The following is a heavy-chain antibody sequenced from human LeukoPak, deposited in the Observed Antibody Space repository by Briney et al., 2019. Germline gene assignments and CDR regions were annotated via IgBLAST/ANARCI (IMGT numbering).Heavy chain of an antibody. D-gene: IGHD4-17*01. CDR1: GGSFSGYY. CDR3: ASGSQDYDFDY. V-gene: IGHV4-34*01. CDR2: INHSGST. Sequence: SETLPLTCAVYGGSFSGYYWSWIRQPPGKGLEWIGEINHSGSTNYNPSLKSRVTISVDTSKNQFSLKLSSVTAADTAVYYCASGSQDYDFDYWGQGTLVTVSS. J-gene: IGHJ4*02.